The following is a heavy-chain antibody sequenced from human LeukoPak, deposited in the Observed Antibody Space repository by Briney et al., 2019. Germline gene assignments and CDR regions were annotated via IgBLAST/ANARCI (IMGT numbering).Heavy chain of an antibody. V-gene: IGHV3-64D*06. CDR1: GFTFSTYV. J-gene: IGHJ4*02. Sequence: GGSLRLSCSVSGFTFSTYVMHWVRQAPGKGLEYVSAISSNGDNTYYAESVKGRFAISRDNSKNTLYLQMSRLRADGPAVYYCVRGTGYWGQGTLVTVSS. CDR2: ISSNGDNT. CDR3: VRGTGY.